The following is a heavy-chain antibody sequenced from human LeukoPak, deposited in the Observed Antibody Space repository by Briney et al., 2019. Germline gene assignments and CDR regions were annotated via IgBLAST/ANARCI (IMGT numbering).Heavy chain of an antibody. CDR3: ARALVADNAFDI. Sequence: PSETLSLTCTVSGGSISSGDYYWSWIRQPPGKGLEWIGYIYYSGSTYYNPSLKSRDTISVDTSKNQFSLKLSSVTAADTAVYYCARALVADNAFDIWGQGTMVTVSS. CDR1: GGSISSGDYY. J-gene: IGHJ3*02. D-gene: IGHD2-8*02. CDR2: IYYSGST. V-gene: IGHV4-30-4*01.